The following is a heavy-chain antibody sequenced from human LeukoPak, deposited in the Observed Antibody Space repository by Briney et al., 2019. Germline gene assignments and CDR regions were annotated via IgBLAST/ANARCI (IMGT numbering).Heavy chain of an antibody. J-gene: IGHJ4*02. D-gene: IGHD1-26*01. V-gene: IGHV4-34*01. Sequence: PSETLSLTCAVYGGSFSGYYWSWIRQPPGKGLEWIGEINHSGSTNYNPSLRSRVTISVDTSKNQFYTAVYYCARLTSLEWELRVDYWGQGTLVTVSS. CDR2: INHSGST. CDR3: RVDY. CDR1: GGSFSGYY.